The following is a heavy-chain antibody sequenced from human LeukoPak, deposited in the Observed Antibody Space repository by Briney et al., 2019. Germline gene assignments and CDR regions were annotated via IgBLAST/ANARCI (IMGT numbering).Heavy chain of an antibody. CDR2: IDYSGST. D-gene: IGHD3-3*01. J-gene: IGHJ6*02. Sequence: SETLSLTCTVSGGSISSYYWSWIRQHPGKGLEWIGYIDYSGSTHHNPSLKSRVTISVDTSKNQFSLKLTSVTAADTAVYYCARSGAPLEWLLTPRYYYYGLDVWGQGTTVAVSS. CDR1: GGSISSYY. V-gene: IGHV4-59*06. CDR3: ARSGAPLEWLLTPRYYYYGLDV.